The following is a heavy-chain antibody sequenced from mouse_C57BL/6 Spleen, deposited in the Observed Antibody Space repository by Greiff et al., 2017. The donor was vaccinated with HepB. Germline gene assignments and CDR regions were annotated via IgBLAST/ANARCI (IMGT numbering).Heavy chain of an antibody. V-gene: IGHV5-6*02. CDR2: ISSGGSYT. CDR1: GFTFSSYG. CDR3: ASIKYFDY. D-gene: IGHD1-3*01. Sequence: EVMLVESGGDLVKPGGSLKLSCAASGFTFSSYGMSWVRQTPDKRLEWVATISSGGSYTYYPDSVKGRFTISRDNAKNTLYLQMSSLKSENTAMYYCASIKYFDYWGQGTTLTVSS. J-gene: IGHJ2*01.